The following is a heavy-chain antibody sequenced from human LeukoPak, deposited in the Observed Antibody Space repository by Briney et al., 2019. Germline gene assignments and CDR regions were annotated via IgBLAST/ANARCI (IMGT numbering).Heavy chain of an antibody. V-gene: IGHV4-59*01. D-gene: IGHD3-3*01. J-gene: IGHJ3*02. CDR2: IYYSGST. Sequence: SETLSLTCTVSGGSISSYYWSWIRQPPGKGLEWIGYIYYSGSTNYNPSLKSRLTISVDTSKNQFSLKLSSVTAADTAVYYCARGGVGAFDIWGQGTMVTVSS. CDR3: ARGGVGAFDI. CDR1: GGSISSYY.